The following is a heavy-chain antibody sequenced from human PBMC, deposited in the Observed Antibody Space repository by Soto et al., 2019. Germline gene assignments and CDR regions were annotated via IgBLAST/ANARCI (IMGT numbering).Heavy chain of an antibody. CDR1: GFTFSDYY. D-gene: IGHD3-9*01. Sequence: GGSLRPSCAASGFTFSDYYMSWIRQAPGKGLEWVSYISSSSSYTNYADSVKGRFTISRDNAKNSLYLQMNSLRAEDTAVYYCARDADILTGSDAFDIWGQGTMVTVSS. CDR2: ISSSSSYT. J-gene: IGHJ3*02. V-gene: IGHV3-11*05. CDR3: ARDADILTGSDAFDI.